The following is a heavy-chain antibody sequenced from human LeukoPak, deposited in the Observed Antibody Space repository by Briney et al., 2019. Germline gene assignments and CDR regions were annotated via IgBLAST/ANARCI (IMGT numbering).Heavy chain of an antibody. V-gene: IGHV3-72*01. CDR3: ARVSNVYYLIQ. CDR2: ARRKVNSYTT. Sequence: PGGSLRLSCAASGFTFSDHYMDWVRQAPGKGPEWVGRARRKVNSYTTEYAASVKGRLTISRDDSKNSLWLQMNSLKTEDTAVYYCARVSNVYYLIQWGQGTLVTVSS. J-gene: IGHJ4*02. D-gene: IGHD3-3*01. CDR1: GFTFSDHY.